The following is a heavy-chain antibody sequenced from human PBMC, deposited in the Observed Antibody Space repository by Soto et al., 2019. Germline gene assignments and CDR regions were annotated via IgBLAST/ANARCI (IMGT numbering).Heavy chain of an antibody. Sequence: GGSLRLSCAGSGFAFSSYGMYWVRQAPGKGLEWVAVISYDGSNKYYADSVKGRFTISRDNSKNTLYLQMNSLRAEDTAVYYCARDRARFHFWSGYYDFDYWGQGTLVTVSS. D-gene: IGHD3-3*02. CDR3: ARDRARFHFWSGYYDFDY. V-gene: IGHV3-30*03. CDR2: ISYDGSNK. CDR1: GFAFSSYG. J-gene: IGHJ4*02.